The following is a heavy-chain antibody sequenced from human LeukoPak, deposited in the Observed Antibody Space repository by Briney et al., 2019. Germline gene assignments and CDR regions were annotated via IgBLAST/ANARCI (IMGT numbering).Heavy chain of an antibody. CDR2: ISAYNGNT. D-gene: IGHD2-15*01. J-gene: IGHJ4*02. CDR1: GYTFTSYG. V-gene: IGHV1-18*01. Sequence: ASVKVSCKASGYTFTSYGICWVRQAPGQGLEWMGWISAYNGNTNYAQKLQGRVTMTTDTSTSTAYMELRSLRSDDTAVYYCARDRPYLACSGGSCYSPLFDYWGQGTLVTVSS. CDR3: ARDRPYLACSGGSCYSPLFDY.